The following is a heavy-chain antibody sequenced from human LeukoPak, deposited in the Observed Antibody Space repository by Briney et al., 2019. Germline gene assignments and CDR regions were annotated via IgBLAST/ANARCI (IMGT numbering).Heavy chain of an antibody. V-gene: IGHV3-30*02. CDR1: GLAFSSYG. J-gene: IGHJ4*02. D-gene: IGHD1-26*01. CDR3: AGKGAAFYFDY. CDR2: MQYDGSQI. Sequence: GGSLRLSCTASGLAFSSYGMHWARQAPGKGLEWVAFMQYDGSQIYYADSVKGRFTISRDNSKNALYLQMNSLRPEDTAVYYCAGKGAAFYFDYWGQGTLVTVSS.